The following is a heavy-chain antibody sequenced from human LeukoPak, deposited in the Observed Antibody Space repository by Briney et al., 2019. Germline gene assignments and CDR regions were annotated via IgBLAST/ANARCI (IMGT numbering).Heavy chain of an antibody. CDR2: IKSKTDGGTT. D-gene: IGHD5-12*01. CDR1: GFTFSNAW. CDR3: TTDRYDEGYIVAFDI. Sequence: PGGSLRLSCAASGFTFSNAWMSWVRQAPGKGLEWVGRIKSKTDGGTTDYAAPVKGRFTISRDDSKNTLYLQMNSLKTEDTAVYYCTTDRYDEGYIVAFDIWGQGTMVTVSS. V-gene: IGHV3-15*01. J-gene: IGHJ3*02.